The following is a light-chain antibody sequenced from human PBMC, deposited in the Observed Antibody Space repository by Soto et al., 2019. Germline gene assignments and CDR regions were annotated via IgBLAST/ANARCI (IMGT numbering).Light chain of an antibody. V-gene: IGLV7-46*01. CDR3: LLFYSGPFV. CDR1: TGPVTSGHS. CDR2: ETS. Sequence: QAVVTQEPSLTVPPGGTVTLTCGSSTGPVTSGHSPYWFQQKPGQAPRLLIYETSNRHSWTPARFSGSLLGGEAALTLSGAQPEDEAEYYCLLFYSGPFVFGTGTKVTVL. J-gene: IGLJ1*01.